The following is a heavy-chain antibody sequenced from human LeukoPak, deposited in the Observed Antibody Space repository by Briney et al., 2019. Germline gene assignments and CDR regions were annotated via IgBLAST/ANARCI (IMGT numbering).Heavy chain of an antibody. V-gene: IGHV5-10-1*01. CDR2: IDPSDSYT. D-gene: IGHD3-10*01. Sequence: GESLKISCQGSGYSFTSYWISWVRQMPGKGLEWMGRIDPSDSYTNYSPSFQGHVTISADKSISTAYLQWSSLKASDTAMYYCARLASPPNYGSGSYYPPYFDYWGQGTLVTVSS. CDR1: GYSFTSYW. CDR3: ARLASPPNYGSGSYYPPYFDY. J-gene: IGHJ4*02.